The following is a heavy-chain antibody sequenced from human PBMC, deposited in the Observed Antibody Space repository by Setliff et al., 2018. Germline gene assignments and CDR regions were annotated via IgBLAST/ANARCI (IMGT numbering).Heavy chain of an antibody. CDR3: ARARGYSYGPFDY. Sequence: GGSLRLSCVVSGFTFSRYWMTWVRQAPGKGLEWVANIKEDGSEKYYVDSVRGRFTMSRDNAKNSLYLQMNSLRAEDTAVYSCARARGYSYGPFDYWGQGTLVTVSS. J-gene: IGHJ4*02. V-gene: IGHV3-7*04. CDR2: IKEDGSEK. D-gene: IGHD5-18*01. CDR1: GFTFSRYW.